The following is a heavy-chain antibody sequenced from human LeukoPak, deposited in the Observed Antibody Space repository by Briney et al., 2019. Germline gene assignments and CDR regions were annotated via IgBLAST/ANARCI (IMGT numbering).Heavy chain of an antibody. Sequence: GGSLRLSCAASGFTFSSYSMNWVRQAPGKGLEWVASISSSSSYIYYADSVKGRSTISRDNAKNSLYLQMNSLRAEDTAVYYCAGSYDSSGYYPDYWGQGTLVTVSS. V-gene: IGHV3-21*01. D-gene: IGHD3-22*01. CDR2: ISSSSSYI. J-gene: IGHJ4*02. CDR3: AGSYDSSGYYPDY. CDR1: GFTFSSYS.